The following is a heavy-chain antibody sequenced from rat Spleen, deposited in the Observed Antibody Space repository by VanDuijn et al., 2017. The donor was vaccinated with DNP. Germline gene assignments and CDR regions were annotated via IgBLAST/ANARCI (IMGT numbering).Heavy chain of an antibody. V-gene: IGHV3-3*01. Sequence: ELQLQESGPGLVKPSQSLSLTCSVTGYSITSGYGWNWIRKFPGNKLEWMGYINSAGSTNYNPPLKSRISITRDTSKNQFFLQVNSVTTEDTATCYCARSYYDGSYYYGNWGRGVMVTVSS. J-gene: IGHJ2*01. CDR1: GYSITSGYG. CDR3: ARSYYDGSYYYGN. CDR2: INSAGST. D-gene: IGHD1-12*02.